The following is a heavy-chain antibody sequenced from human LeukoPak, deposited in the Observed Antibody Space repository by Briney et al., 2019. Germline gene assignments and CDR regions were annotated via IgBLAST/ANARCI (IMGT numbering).Heavy chain of an antibody. Sequence: PGGSLRLSCAASGFSFSSYAMTWARQAPVKGLEWVSAISGDGTRTYYADSVKGRFTISRDNSKDTLFLQMHSLRPGDTAVYYCVREDTPATANYWGQGTLVTISS. CDR2: ISGDGTRT. CDR3: VREDTPATANY. CDR1: GFSFSSYA. V-gene: IGHV3-23*01. J-gene: IGHJ4*02. D-gene: IGHD2-21*02.